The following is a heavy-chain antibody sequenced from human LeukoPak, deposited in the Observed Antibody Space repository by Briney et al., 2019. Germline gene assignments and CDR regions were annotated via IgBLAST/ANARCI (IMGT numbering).Heavy chain of an antibody. CDR1: GFTFSSYA. D-gene: IGHD3-10*01. V-gene: IGHV3-23*01. CDR3: AKGTSASGTYYSAWNY. CDR2: ITGSGEST. J-gene: IGHJ4*02. Sequence: GGSLRLSCAASGFTFSSYAMSWVRQAPGKGLEWVSTITGSGESTYYADSVKGRFTISRDSSKNTLYLQMNSLRAEDTAVYYCAKGTSASGTYYSAWNYWGQGTLVTVSS.